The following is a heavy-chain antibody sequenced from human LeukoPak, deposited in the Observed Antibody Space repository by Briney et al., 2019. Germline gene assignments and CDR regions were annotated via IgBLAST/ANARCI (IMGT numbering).Heavy chain of an antibody. Sequence: ASVKVSCKASGGTFSSYAISWVRQAPGQGLEWMRGIIPIFGTANYAQKFQGRVTITADESTSTAYMELSSLRSEDTAVYYCASDIAAAGENGYYYYGMDVWGKGTTVTVSS. J-gene: IGHJ6*04. D-gene: IGHD6-13*01. V-gene: IGHV1-69*13. CDR2: IIPIFGTA. CDR3: ASDIAAAGENGYYYYGMDV. CDR1: GGTFSSYA.